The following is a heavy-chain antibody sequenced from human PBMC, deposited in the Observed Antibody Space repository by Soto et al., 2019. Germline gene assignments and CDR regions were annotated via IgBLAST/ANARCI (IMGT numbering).Heavy chain of an antibody. V-gene: IGHV4-31*03. CDR1: GGSISSGGYY. D-gene: IGHD2-21*02. Sequence: SETLSLTCTVSGGSISSGGYYWSWIRQHPGKGLEWIGYIYYSGSTYYNPSLKSRVTISVDTSKNQFSLKRSSVTAADASVYYCARVGSAILSAFDIWGQGTMVTVSS. CDR3: ARVGSAILSAFDI. J-gene: IGHJ3*02. CDR2: IYYSGST.